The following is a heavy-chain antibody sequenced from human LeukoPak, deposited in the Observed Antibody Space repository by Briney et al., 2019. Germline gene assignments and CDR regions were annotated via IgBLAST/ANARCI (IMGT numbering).Heavy chain of an antibody. V-gene: IGHV4-59*01. D-gene: IGHD6-19*01. CDR3: ARDGPFGSGWYPAY. CDR1: VGPAGGFS. CDR2: IFSGGSP. J-gene: IGHJ4*02. Sequence: SETLSLTSLSLVGPAGGFSWGWSGRPQGKELGWIGYIFSGGSPKYNPSLQGRVTISVDTSRNQVSLRLTSVTAADTAVYYCARDGPFGSGWYPAYWGRGTLITVSS.